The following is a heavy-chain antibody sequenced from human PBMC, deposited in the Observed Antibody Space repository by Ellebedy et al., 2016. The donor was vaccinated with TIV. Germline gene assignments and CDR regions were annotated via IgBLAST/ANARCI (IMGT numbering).Heavy chain of an antibody. J-gene: IGHJ4*02. CDR3: ARGRDY. CDR2: ISGSGATI. Sequence: PGGSLRLSCAASGFTFSTSEMNWFRQAPGKGLEWLSYISGSGATIWYADSVRGRFPISRDDAKNSLYLQMNSLRAEDTAVYYCARGRDYWGQGTLVTVSS. V-gene: IGHV3-48*03. CDR1: GFTFSTSE.